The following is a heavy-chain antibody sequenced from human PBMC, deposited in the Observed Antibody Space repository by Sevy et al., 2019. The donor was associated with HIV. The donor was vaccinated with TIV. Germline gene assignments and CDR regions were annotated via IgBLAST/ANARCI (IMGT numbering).Heavy chain of an antibody. CDR2: ISGRGSNT. CDR3: AKDGTLTAMPSYSDY. V-gene: IGHV3-23*01. CDR1: GFTFSRHV. D-gene: IGHD2-2*01. J-gene: IGHJ4*02. Sequence: HGGSLRLSCAASGFTFSRHVMSWVRQAPGKGLEWVSGISGRGSNTFYADSVKGRFTISRDNSKNTVYLQMSSLRAEDTALYHCAKDGTLTAMPSYSDYWGRGTLVTVSS.